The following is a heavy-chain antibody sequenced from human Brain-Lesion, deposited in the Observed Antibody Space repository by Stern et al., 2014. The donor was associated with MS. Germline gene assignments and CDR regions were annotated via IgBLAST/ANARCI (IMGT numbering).Heavy chain of an antibody. D-gene: IGHD3-3*01. CDR2: IQEDGTEK. V-gene: IGHV3-7*01. Sequence: EVQLEESGGGLVQPGGSLTISCTAAGFTFGNYWMTWVRQAPGKGLEGVANIQEDGTEKNYVDSVKGRFTISRDNARNSLYLQMNSLRVEDTALYYCARVYNTIYGIVTQRGSGMDVWGQGTTVIVSS. J-gene: IGHJ6*02. CDR3: ARVYNTIYGIVTQRGSGMDV. CDR1: GFTFGNYW.